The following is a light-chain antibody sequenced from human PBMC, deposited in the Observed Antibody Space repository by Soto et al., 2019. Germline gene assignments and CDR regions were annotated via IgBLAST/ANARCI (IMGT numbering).Light chain of an antibody. Sequence: QLVLTQPPSASASLGASVTLTCTLSSGYSNYKVDWYQQRPGKGPRFVMRVGTGGIVGSKGDGIPDRFSVLGSGPNRYLTIKNIQEEDESDYHCGADHGSGSNFVSWVFGGGTKLTVL. CDR1: SGYSNYK. V-gene: IGLV9-49*03. CDR3: GADHGSGSNFVSWV. CDR2: VGTGGIVG. J-gene: IGLJ3*02.